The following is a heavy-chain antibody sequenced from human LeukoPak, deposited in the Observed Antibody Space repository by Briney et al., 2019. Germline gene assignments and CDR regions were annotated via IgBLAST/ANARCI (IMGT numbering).Heavy chain of an antibody. V-gene: IGHV4-39*01. CDR1: GGSISSSSYY. Sequence: SETLSLTCTGSGGSISSSSYYWGWIRQPPGKGLEWIGSIYYSGSTYYNPSLKSRVTISVDTSKNQFSLKLSSVTAADTAVYYCARGYYDFWSGPQFFDYWGQGTLVTVSS. CDR3: ARGYYDFWSGPQFFDY. J-gene: IGHJ4*02. CDR2: IYYSGST. D-gene: IGHD3-3*01.